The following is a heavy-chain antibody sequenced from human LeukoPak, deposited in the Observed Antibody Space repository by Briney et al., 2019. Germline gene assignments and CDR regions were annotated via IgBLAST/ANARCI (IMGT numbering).Heavy chain of an antibody. J-gene: IGHJ4*02. D-gene: IGHD4-17*01. Sequence: SETLSLTCTVSGGSVSGYYWSWIRNPPGQGLEWIGEINHSGSTNYNPSLKSRVTVSVDTSKNQFSLKLSSVTAADTAVYYCARARDYARWYFDYWGQGTLVTVSS. CDR1: GGSVSGYY. CDR3: ARARDYARWYFDY. V-gene: IGHV4-34*01. CDR2: INHSGST.